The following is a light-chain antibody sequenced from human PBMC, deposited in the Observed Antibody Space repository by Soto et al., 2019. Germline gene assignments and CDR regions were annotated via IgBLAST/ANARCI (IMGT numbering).Light chain of an antibody. Sequence: NFMLTQPHSVSESPGKTVTISCTRSGGSIASNSVQWYQRRPGSAPSIVIFEDNQRPSGVSDRFSGSIDSSSNSASLTISGLRAEDEADYYCQSYDSIIVFGGGTKLTVL. CDR1: GGSIASNS. J-gene: IGLJ2*01. CDR3: QSYDSIIV. CDR2: EDN. V-gene: IGLV6-57*04.